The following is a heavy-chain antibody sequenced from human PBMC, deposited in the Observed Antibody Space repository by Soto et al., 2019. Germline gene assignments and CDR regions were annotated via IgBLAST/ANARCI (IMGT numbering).Heavy chain of an antibody. D-gene: IGHD5-18*01. J-gene: IGHJ6*02. V-gene: IGHV1-69*13. CDR1: GGTFSSYA. CDR2: IIPIFGTA. CDR3: ARVPGRYSYGSWDYYYGMDV. Sequence: SVKVSCKASGGTFSSYAISWVRQAPGQGLEWMGGIIPIFGTASYAQKFQGRVTITADESTSTAYMELGSLRSEDTAVYYCARVPGRYSYGSWDYYYGMDVWGQGTTVTVSS.